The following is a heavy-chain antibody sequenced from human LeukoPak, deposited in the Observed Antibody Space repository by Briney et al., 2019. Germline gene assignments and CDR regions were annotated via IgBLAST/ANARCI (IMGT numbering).Heavy chain of an antibody. CDR2: INHSGST. V-gene: IGHV4-34*01. D-gene: IGHD3/OR15-3a*01. CDR3: ARRRTGYYRPFDY. J-gene: IGHJ4*02. Sequence: SSETLSLTCAVYGGSFSGYYWSWIRQPPGKGLEWIGEINHSGSTNYNPSLKSRVTISVDTSKNQFSLKLSSVTAADTAVYYCARRRTGYYRPFDYWGQGTLVTVSS. CDR1: GGSFSGYY.